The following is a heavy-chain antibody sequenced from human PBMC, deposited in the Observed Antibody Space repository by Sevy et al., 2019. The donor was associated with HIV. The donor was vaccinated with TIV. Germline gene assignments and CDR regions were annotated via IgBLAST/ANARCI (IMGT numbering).Heavy chain of an antibody. D-gene: IGHD6-6*01. CDR1: GYSSTSYW. CDR3: ARHPLPLIAARQFGLGENYYGMDV. V-gene: IGHV5-51*01. J-gene: IGHJ6*02. Sequence: GESLKISCKGSGYSSTSYWIGWVRQMPGKGLEWMGIIYPGDSDTRYSPSFQGQVTISADKSISTAYLQWSSLKASDTAMYYCARHPLPLIAARQFGLGENYYGMDVWGQGTTVTVSS. CDR2: IYPGDSDT.